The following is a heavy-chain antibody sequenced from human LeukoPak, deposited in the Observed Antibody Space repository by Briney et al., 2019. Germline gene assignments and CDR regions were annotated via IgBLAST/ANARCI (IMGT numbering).Heavy chain of an antibody. V-gene: IGHV3-30-3*01. J-gene: IGHJ4*02. Sequence: PGGSLRLSCAASGFTFSNAWMSWVRQAPGKGLEWVAVISYDGSNKYYADSVKGRFTISRDNSKSTLYLQMNSLRAEDTAVYYCARDRDFWSGYSDYWGQGTLVTVSS. D-gene: IGHD3-3*01. CDR3: ARDRDFWSGYSDY. CDR1: GFTFSNAW. CDR2: ISYDGSNK.